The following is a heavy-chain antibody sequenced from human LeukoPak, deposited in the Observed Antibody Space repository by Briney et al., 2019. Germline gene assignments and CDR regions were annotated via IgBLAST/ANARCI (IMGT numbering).Heavy chain of an antibody. CDR3: AKDGVEVPAVRVEYYYYMDV. D-gene: IGHD3-3*01. V-gene: IGHV3-21*01. CDR2: ISDSSTYI. Sequence: GGSLRLSCAASGFTFSSYTMIWVRQAPGKGLEWVSSISDSSTYIYYADSVKGRFTISRDNAKNSLYLQMNSLRAEDTAVYYCAKDGVEVPAVRVEYYYYMDVWGKGTTVTISS. J-gene: IGHJ6*03. CDR1: GFTFSSYT.